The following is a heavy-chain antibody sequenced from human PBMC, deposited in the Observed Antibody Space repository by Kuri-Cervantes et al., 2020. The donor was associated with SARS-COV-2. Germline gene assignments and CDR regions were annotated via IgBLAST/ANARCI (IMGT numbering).Heavy chain of an antibody. V-gene: IGHV4-39*02. J-gene: IGHJ3*02. Sequence: GSLRLSCTVSGGSISSSSYYWGWIRQPPGKGLGWIGSSYYSGSTYYNPSLKSRVTISLDTSKNQFSLKLSSVTAADTAVYYRARDLREDAFDIWGQGTMVTVSS. CDR1: GGSISSSSYY. CDR2: SYYSGST. CDR3: ARDLREDAFDI.